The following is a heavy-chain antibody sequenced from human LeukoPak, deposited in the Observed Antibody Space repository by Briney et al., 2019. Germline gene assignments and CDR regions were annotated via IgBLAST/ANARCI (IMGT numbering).Heavy chain of an antibody. V-gene: IGHV3-53*01. CDR1: GFTVSSNY. CDR2: IYSGGST. D-gene: IGHD3-9*01. Sequence: PGGSLRLSCAASGFTVSSNYMSWVRQAPGKGLEWDSVIYSGGSTYYADSVKGRFTISRDNSKNTLYLQMNSLRAEDTAVYYCARSYDILTGYYSFDYWGQGTLVTVSS. J-gene: IGHJ4*02. CDR3: ARSYDILTGYYSFDY.